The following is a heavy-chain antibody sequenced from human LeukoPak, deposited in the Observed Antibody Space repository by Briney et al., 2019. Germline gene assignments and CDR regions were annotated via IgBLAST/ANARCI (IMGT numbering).Heavy chain of an antibody. D-gene: IGHD3-3*02. V-gene: IGHV4-39*07. Sequence: SETLSLTCTVSGGSISSSSYYWGWIRQPPGKGLEWIGSIYYSGSTYYNPPLKSRVTISVDTSKNQFSLKLSSVTAADTAVYYCARDILGRISYWGQGTLVTVSS. CDR3: ARDILGRISY. J-gene: IGHJ4*02. CDR2: IYYSGST. CDR1: GGSISSSSYY.